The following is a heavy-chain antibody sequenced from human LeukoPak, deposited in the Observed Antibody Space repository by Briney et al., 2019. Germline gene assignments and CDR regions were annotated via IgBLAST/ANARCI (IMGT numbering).Heavy chain of an antibody. CDR1: GGSISSSSYY. Sequence: PSETLSLTCTVSGGSISSSSYYWGWIRQPPGKGLEWIGSIYYSGSTNYNPSLKSRVTISVDTSKNQFSLKLSSVTAADTAVYYCARGSGSYPARNFDYWGQGTLVTVSS. CDR2: IYYSGST. V-gene: IGHV4-39*07. D-gene: IGHD1-26*01. J-gene: IGHJ4*02. CDR3: ARGSGSYPARNFDY.